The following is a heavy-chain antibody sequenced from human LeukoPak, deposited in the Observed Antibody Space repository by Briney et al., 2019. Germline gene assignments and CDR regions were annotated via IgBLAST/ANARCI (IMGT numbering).Heavy chain of an antibody. CDR2: ISYDGNKK. CDR1: GFTFSNYA. V-gene: IGHV3-30*03. Sequence: PGRSLRLSCAASGFTFSNYAMHWVRLGPGKGLEWVAVISYDGNKKFCSDSVKGRFTISRDNSKSMVYLEMNSLRLEDTAMYYCARDGSDWGQGTLVTVSS. J-gene: IGHJ4*02. CDR3: ARDGSD. D-gene: IGHD1-1*01.